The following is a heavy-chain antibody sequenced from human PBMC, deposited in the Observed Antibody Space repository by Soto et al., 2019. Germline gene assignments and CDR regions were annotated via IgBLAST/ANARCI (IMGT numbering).Heavy chain of an antibody. J-gene: IGHJ6*02. V-gene: IGHV1-2*04. Sequence: ASVKVSCKASGYTFTGYYMHWVRQAPGQGLEWMGWINPNSGGTNYAQKFQGWVTMTRETSISTAYMELSRLRSDDTAVYYCERPSGYDRYYGRDVWGQGTTLTVSS. CDR1: GYTFTGYY. D-gene: IGHD5-12*01. CDR3: ERPSGYDRYYGRDV. CDR2: INPNSGGT.